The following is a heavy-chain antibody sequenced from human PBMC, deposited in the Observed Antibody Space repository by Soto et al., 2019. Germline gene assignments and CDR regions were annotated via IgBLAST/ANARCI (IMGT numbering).Heavy chain of an antibody. V-gene: IGHV3-23*01. CDR3: ARTTVTTRYFDY. Sequence: EVQLLESGGGLVQPGGSLRLSCAASGFTFSNYAMSWVRQAPGKGLEWVSVICGSGGSTYYADSMKGQFTISRDNSKDTLYLPMNSLRAEDTAVYYCARTTVTTRYFDYWGQGSLVSVSS. CDR1: GFTFSNYA. J-gene: IGHJ4*02. CDR2: ICGSGGST. D-gene: IGHD4-17*01.